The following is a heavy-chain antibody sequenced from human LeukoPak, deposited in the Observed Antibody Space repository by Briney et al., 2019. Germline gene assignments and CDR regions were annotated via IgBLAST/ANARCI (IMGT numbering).Heavy chain of an antibody. CDR1: GFTFSDYY. CDR2: ISSSGSTI. V-gene: IGHV3-11*01. D-gene: IGHD1-14*01. J-gene: IGHJ6*02. CDR3: ARLPENTPGSYRKGG. Sequence: GGSLRLSCAASGFTFSDYYMSWIRQAPGKGLEWVSYISSSGSTIYYADSVKGRFTISRDNAKNSLYLQMNSLRAEDTAVYYCARLPENTPGSYRKGGWGQGTTVTVSS.